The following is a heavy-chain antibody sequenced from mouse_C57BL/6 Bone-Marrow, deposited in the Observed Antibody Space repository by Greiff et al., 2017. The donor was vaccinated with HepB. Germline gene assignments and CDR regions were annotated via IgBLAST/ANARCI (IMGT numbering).Heavy chain of an antibody. Sequence: EVMLVESGGGLVKPEGSLKLSCAASGFTFSSYAMSWVRQTPEKRLEWVATISDGGSYTYYPDNVKGRFTISRDNAKNNLYLQMSHLKSEDTAMYYCARGGPTIVTTWYFDVWGTGTTVTVSS. J-gene: IGHJ1*03. CDR3: ARGGPTIVTTWYFDV. CDR2: ISDGGSYT. CDR1: GFTFSSYA. D-gene: IGHD2-5*01. V-gene: IGHV5-4*03.